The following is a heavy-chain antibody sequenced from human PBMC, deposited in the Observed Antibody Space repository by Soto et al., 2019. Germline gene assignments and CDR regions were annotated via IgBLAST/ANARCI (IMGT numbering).Heavy chain of an antibody. Sequence: SETLSLTCAVYGWSFSCYYWSWIRQPPGKGLEWIGEINHSGSTNYNPSLKSRVTISVDTSKNQFSLKLSSVTAADTAVYYCARGQNEDVWGQGTTVTAP. V-gene: IGHV4-34*01. CDR3: ARGQNEDV. D-gene: IGHD1-1*01. CDR1: GWSFSCYY. J-gene: IGHJ6*02. CDR2: INHSGST.